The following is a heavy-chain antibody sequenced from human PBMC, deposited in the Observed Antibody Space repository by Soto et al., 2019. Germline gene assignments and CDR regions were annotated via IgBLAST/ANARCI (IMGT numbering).Heavy chain of an antibody. V-gene: IGHV2-5*02. CDR1: GFSLSSTRMA. Sequence: QITLKESGPTLVKPTQTLTLTCTFSGFSLSSTRMAVGWIRQPPGKALEWLALIYWDDDKSYSPFLKSRLTIXXXTXENQVVLTMSHMDPVDTDRYYCAHIVVAGLGYYFDYWGQGTLVSVSS. CDR3: AHIVVAGLGYYFDY. CDR2: IYWDDDK. J-gene: IGHJ4*02. D-gene: IGHD6-19*01.